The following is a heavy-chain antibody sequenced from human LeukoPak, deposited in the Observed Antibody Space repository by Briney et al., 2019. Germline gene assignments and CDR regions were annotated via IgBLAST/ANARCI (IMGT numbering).Heavy chain of an antibody. V-gene: IGHV1-69*04. Sequence: GASVKVSCKASGGTFSSYAISWVRQAPGQGLEWMGRIIPILGIANYAQKFQGRVTITADKSTSTAYMELSSLRSEDTAVYYCASPGPQPSDIVATIDPFDYWGQGTLVTVSS. CDR1: GGTFSSYA. CDR2: IIPILGIA. J-gene: IGHJ4*02. D-gene: IGHD5-12*01. CDR3: ASPGPQPSDIVATIDPFDY.